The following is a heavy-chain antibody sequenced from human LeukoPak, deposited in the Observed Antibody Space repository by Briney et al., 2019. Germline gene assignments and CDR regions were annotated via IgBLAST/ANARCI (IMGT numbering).Heavy chain of an antibody. D-gene: IGHD1-26*01. J-gene: IGHJ6*03. V-gene: IGHV1-2*02. CDR1: GYTFTGYY. Sequence: ASVKVSCMASGYTFTGYYMHWVRQAPGQGLEWMGWINPNSGGTNYAQKFQGRVTMTRDTSISTAYMELSRLRSDDTAVYYCARGWSGSYYSHYYYYMDVWGKGTTVTVSS. CDR2: INPNSGGT. CDR3: ARGWSGSYYSHYYYYMDV.